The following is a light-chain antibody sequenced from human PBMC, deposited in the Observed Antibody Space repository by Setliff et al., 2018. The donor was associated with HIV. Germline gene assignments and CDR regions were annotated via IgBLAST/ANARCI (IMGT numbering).Light chain of an antibody. CDR1: SSNIGSNT. V-gene: IGLV1-44*01. J-gene: IGLJ1*01. CDR2: RNN. Sequence: QSVLTQPPSASGTPGQRVTISCSGSSSNIGSNTVNWYQQLPGTAPKLLIYRNNQRPSGVPDRCSGSKSGTSASLAISGLQSEDEADYYCAAWDDSLKGYVFGTGTKVTVL. CDR3: AAWDDSLKGYV.